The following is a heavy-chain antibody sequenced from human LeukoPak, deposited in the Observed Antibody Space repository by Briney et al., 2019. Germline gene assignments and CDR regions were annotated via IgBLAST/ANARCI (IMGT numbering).Heavy chain of an antibody. D-gene: IGHD3-3*01. Sequence: KPSETLSLTCAVSGGSISSSNWWSWVRQPPGKGLEWIGTIYYSGSTYYNPSLKSRVTMSVDTSKNQFSLKLSSVTAADTAVYYCASILGNHFDFSHYYYMDVWGKGTTVTVSS. J-gene: IGHJ6*03. CDR2: IYYSGST. CDR3: ASILGNHFDFSHYYYMDV. CDR1: GGSISSSNW. V-gene: IGHV4-4*02.